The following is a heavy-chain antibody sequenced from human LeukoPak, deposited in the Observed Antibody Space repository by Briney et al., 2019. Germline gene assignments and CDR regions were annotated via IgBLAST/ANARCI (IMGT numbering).Heavy chain of an antibody. D-gene: IGHD3-10*01. J-gene: IGHJ5*02. CDR2: IYYSGST. Sequence: SETLSLTCTVSGGSISSSSYYWGWIRQPPGKGLEWIGSIYYSGSTYYNPSLKSRVTTSVDTSKNQFSLKLSSVTAADTAVYYCARARYYYGSGSYGDLDPWGQGTLVTVSS. V-gene: IGHV4-39*01. CDR3: ARARYYYGSGSYGDLDP. CDR1: GGSISSSSYY.